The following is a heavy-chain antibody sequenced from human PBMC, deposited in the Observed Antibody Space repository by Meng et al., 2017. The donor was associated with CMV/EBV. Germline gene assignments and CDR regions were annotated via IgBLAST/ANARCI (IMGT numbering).Heavy chain of an antibody. J-gene: IGHJ4*02. CDR1: GYTFTGYY. CDR3: ARDFSHTAMVSRGSGY. V-gene: IGHV1-2*02. Sequence: SGYTFTGYYMNWVRQAPGQGLEWMGWINPNSGGTNYAQKFQGRVTMTRDTSISTAYMELSRLRSDDTAVYYCARDFSHTAMVSRGSGYWGQGTLVTVSS. CDR2: INPNSGGT. D-gene: IGHD5-18*01.